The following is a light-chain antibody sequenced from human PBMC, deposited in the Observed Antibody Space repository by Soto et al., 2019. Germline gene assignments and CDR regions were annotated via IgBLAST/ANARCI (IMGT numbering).Light chain of an antibody. J-gene: IGLJ1*01. Sequence: QSALAQPASVSGSPGQSITISCTGTSSDVGGYNYVSWYQQHPGKAPKLMIYEVSNRPSGVSNRFSGSKSGNTASLTISGLQAEDEADYYCSSYTSSSTLYVFGPGPKVTVL. V-gene: IGLV2-14*01. CDR2: EVS. CDR1: SSDVGGYNY. CDR3: SSYTSSSTLYV.